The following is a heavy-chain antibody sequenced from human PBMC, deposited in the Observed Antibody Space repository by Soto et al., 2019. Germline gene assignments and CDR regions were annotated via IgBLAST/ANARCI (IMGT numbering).Heavy chain of an antibody. J-gene: IGHJ3*01. CDR1: GFIFSSYT. CDR3: ARAGLEPSNAFDV. Sequence: GGSLRLSCTASGFIFSSYTIDWVRQAPGKGLEWVSSISGSGSYIYIADSMKGRITISRDNAQNSVHLQMNSLRVEDTAVYYCARAGLEPSNAFDVWGQGTKVTVSS. V-gene: IGHV3-21*06. CDR2: ISGSGSYI. D-gene: IGHD4-17*01.